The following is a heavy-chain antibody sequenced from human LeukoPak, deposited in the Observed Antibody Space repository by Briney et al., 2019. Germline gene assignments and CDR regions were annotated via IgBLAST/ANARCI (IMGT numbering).Heavy chain of an antibody. Sequence: ASVTVSCTASGYTFTSYGISWVRQAPGQGLEWMGWISAYNGNTNYAQKLQGRVTMTTDTSTSTACMELRSLRSGDTAVYYCAREGFGDPFDYWGQGTLVTVSS. CDR1: GYTFTSYG. V-gene: IGHV1-18*01. J-gene: IGHJ4*02. CDR3: AREGFGDPFDY. CDR2: ISAYNGNT. D-gene: IGHD3-10*01.